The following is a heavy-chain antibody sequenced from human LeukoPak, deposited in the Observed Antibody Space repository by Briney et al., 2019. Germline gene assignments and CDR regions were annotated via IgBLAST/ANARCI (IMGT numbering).Heavy chain of an antibody. Sequence: LAGGSLRLSCAASGLTFSTSAMTWVRQARGKGLEWVSAISGGGGSTYYADSVKGRFTISRDNSKNTLYLQMNSLRAEDTAVYYCAKRPAATTGFDPWGQGTLVTVSS. J-gene: IGHJ5*02. V-gene: IGHV3-23*01. CDR1: GLTFSTSA. CDR2: ISGGGGST. CDR3: AKRPAATTGFDP. D-gene: IGHD1-1*01.